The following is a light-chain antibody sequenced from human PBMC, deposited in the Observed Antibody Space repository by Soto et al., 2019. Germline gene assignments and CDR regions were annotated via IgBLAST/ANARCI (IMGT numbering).Light chain of an antibody. CDR1: QSITTW. V-gene: IGKV1-5*01. CDR2: DVS. CDR3: QQYGTPGT. Sequence: DIQMTHSPSTVSAYVGCRFTITCRASQSITTWLAWYQQRPGKAPKLLIYDVSSLQSGVPSSLSGSASGTDFTLTISRLEPEDFAVYYCQQYGTPGTFGHGTKVDIK. J-gene: IGKJ1*01.